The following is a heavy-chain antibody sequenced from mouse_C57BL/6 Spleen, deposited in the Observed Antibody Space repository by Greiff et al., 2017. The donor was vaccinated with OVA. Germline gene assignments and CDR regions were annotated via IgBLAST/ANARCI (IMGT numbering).Heavy chain of an antibody. V-gene: IGHV1-64*01. CDR3: ARFPLDSSGPY. CDR1: GYTFTSYW. CDR2: IHPNSGST. J-gene: IGHJ2*01. D-gene: IGHD3-2*02. Sequence: VQLEESGAELVKPGASVKLSCKASGYTFTSYWMHWVKQRPGQGLEWIGMIHPNSGSTNYNEKFKGKATLTVDKSSSTAYMQLRSLPSEDSAVYYIARFPLDSSGPYWGQGTTLTVSS.